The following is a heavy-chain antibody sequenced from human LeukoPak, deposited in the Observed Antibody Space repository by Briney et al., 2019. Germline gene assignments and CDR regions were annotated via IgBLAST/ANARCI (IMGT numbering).Heavy chain of an antibody. CDR3: ARAPIAVAGEFDY. CDR2: ISYDGSNK. Sequence: GGSLRLSCAASGFTFSSYAMHWVRQAPGKGLGWVAVISYDGSNKYYADSVKGRFTISRDNSKNTLYLQMNSLRAEDTAVYYCARAPIAVAGEFDYWGQGTLVTVSS. CDR1: GFTFSSYA. D-gene: IGHD6-19*01. J-gene: IGHJ4*02. V-gene: IGHV3-30-3*01.